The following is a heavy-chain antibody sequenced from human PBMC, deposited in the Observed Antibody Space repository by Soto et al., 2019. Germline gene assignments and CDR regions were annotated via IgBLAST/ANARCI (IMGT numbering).Heavy chain of an antibody. J-gene: IGHJ4*02. CDR2: ISWNSGSI. CDR1: GFTFDDYA. D-gene: IGHD2-2*02. Sequence: GGSLRLSCAASGFTFDDYAMHWVRQAPGKGLEWVSGISWNSGSIGHADSVKGRFTISRDNAKNSLYLQMNSLRAEDTALYYCAKDFTPGHCSSTSCYREIDYWGQGTPVTVSS. CDR3: AKDFTPGHCSSTSCYREIDY. V-gene: IGHV3-9*01.